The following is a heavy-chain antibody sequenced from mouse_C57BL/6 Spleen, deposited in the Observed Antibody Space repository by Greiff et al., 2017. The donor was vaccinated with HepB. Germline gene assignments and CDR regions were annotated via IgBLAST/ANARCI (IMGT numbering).Heavy chain of an antibody. J-gene: IGHJ3*01. V-gene: IGHV14-2*01. D-gene: IGHD1-1*01. CDR2: IDPEDGET. Sequence: EVKVVESGAELVKPGASVKLSCTASGFNIKDYYMHWVKQRTEQGLEWIGRIDPEDGETKYAPKFQGRATITADTSSNTAYLQLSSLTSEDTAVYYCAREDYYGSSTRGFAYWGQGTLVTVSA. CDR1: GFNIKDYY. CDR3: AREDYYGSSTRGFAY.